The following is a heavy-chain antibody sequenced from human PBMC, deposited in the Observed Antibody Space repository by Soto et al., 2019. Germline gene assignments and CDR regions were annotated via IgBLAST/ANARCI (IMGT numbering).Heavy chain of an antibody. D-gene: IGHD2-15*01. J-gene: IGHJ5*02. CDR3: ARNFNGGIAATSWFDP. CDR2: LYYGGST. V-gene: IGHV4-39*01. Sequence: QLQLQESGPGLVKPSETLSLTCTVSGGSISSSSYYWGWLRQPPGKGLEWIGSLYYGGSTFYNPSLKSRVTISVDTSKNQFSLKLSSVTAADTAVYYCARNFNGGIAATSWFDPWGQGTLVTVSS. CDR1: GGSISSSSYY.